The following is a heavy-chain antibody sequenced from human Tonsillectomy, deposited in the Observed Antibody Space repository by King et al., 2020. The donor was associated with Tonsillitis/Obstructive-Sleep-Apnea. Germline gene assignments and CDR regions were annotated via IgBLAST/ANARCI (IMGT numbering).Heavy chain of an antibody. J-gene: IGHJ2*01. D-gene: IGHD4-11*01. CDR2: IFYSCST. CDR1: GGSISSYY. CDR3: ARDPHYDYTWYFDL. Sequence: VQLQESGPGLVKPSETLSLTCTVSGGSISSYYWSWIRQPPGEGLEWIGCIFYSCSTNYHPSLKSRVTLSVVTAKNQFSLKLSSVTAADTAVYYCARDPHYDYTWYFDLWGRGTLVTVSS. V-gene: IGHV4-59*01.